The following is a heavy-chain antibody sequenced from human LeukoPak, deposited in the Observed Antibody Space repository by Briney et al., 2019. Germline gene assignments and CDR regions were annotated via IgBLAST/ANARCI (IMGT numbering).Heavy chain of an antibody. J-gene: IGHJ6*03. V-gene: IGHV1-8*01. CDR1: GYTFTIYD. CDR3: AIRYSSGEKYYYYYYLDV. CDR2: MNPTSVNT. Sequence: ASVTVSFKGSGYTFTIYDINGVGQAPGQGGEGMGWMNPTSVNTGYAHKFLGRVTMTKNTSISTAYIELSSLRSEDTAVYYCAIRYSSGEKYYYYYYLDVWGKGTTVTVSS. D-gene: IGHD3-10*01.